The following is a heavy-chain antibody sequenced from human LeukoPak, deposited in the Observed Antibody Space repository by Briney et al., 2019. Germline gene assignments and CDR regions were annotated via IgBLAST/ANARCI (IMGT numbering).Heavy chain of an antibody. J-gene: IGHJ4*02. CDR2: INLKNGGT. CDR1: GYTFTDSY. D-gene: IGHD6-13*01. Sequence: GASVKVSCKASGYTFTDSYMQWVRQAPGQGLEWMGWINLKNGGTGYAQKFQGRVTMTRDTSITTAYMELSRLRSDDTAMYYCAKSPRGSNWEILYFASWGQGALVTVSS. CDR3: AKSPRGSNWEILYFAS. V-gene: IGHV1-2*02.